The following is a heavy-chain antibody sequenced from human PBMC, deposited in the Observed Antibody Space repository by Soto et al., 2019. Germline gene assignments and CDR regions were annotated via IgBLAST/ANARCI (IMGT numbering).Heavy chain of an antibody. D-gene: IGHD5-12*01. CDR3: GHDDVAQQGFDY. CDR2: IYWDHDN. V-gene: IGHV2-5*02. J-gene: IGHJ4*02. Sequence: QITLKESGPTLVQPTQTLTLTGTFSGVSLSTSGLGVGCFLQHPGKALEWLALIYWDHDNRYSASLRSRLTNAKDTPKTQVVLTMPNMDHVAPGSYYGGHDDVAQQGFDYWGQGTLVTVSS. CDR1: GVSLSTSGLG.